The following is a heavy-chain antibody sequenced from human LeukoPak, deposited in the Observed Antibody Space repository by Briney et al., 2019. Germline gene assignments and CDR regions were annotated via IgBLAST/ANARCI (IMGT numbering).Heavy chain of an antibody. Sequence: PGGSLRLSCAVPGFTFSSYAMSWVRQAPGKGLEWVSVISDSGGSTYYADSVKGRFTISRDNSKNTLYLQMNSLRAEDTAVYFCAKDRRRLSPPLTVLVFDYWGQGALVTVSP. CDR2: ISDSGGST. CDR1: GFTFSSYA. CDR3: AKDRRRLSPPLTVLVFDY. V-gene: IGHV3-23*01. J-gene: IGHJ4*02. D-gene: IGHD3-3*02.